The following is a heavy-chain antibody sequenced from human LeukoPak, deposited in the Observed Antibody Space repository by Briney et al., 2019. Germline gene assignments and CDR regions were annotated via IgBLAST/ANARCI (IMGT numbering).Heavy chain of an antibody. Sequence: PGGSLRLSCAASGFIFSEYYMSWVRQAPGKGLEWVSVIYSGGSTYYADSVKGRFTISRDNSKNTLYLQMNSLRAEDTAVYYCARDQSRQDSSGYYGDYWGQGTLVTVSS. CDR1: GFIFSEYY. CDR3: ARDQSRQDSSGYYGDY. J-gene: IGHJ4*02. D-gene: IGHD3-22*01. V-gene: IGHV3-53*01. CDR2: IYSGGST.